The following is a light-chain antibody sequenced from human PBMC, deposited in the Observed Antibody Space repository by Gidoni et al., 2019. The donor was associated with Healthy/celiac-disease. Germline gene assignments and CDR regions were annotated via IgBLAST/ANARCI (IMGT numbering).Light chain of an antibody. CDR1: KLGDKY. V-gene: IGLV3-1*01. J-gene: IGLJ1*01. CDR2: QDS. CDR3: QAWDSSTAV. Sequence: SFDLTQPPPVSVSPEQTASITCSGDKLGDKYACWYQQKPGQSPVLVIYQDSKRPSGIPERFSGSNSGNTATLTISGTQAMDEADYYCQAWDSSTAVFGTGTKVTVL.